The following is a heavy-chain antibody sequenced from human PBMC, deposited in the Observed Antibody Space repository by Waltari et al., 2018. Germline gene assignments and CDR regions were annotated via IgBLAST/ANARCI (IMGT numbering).Heavy chain of an antibody. Sequence: EVQLVESGGGLVQTGGSLRLSCEASGFPFSSYEMNWVRQAPGKGLEWVSYISSGGSNIFYAESVKGRFTISRDNAKNSLYLQMNSLRVEDTAVYYCTRERSVTGKGNLDYWGQGTLVTVSS. J-gene: IGHJ4*02. D-gene: IGHD3-10*01. CDR3: TRERSVTGKGNLDY. CDR1: GFPFSSYE. CDR2: ISSGGSNI. V-gene: IGHV3-48*03.